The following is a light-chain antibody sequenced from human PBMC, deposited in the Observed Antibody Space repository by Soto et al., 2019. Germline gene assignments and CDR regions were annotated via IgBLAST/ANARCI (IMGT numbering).Light chain of an antibody. J-gene: IGKJ5*01. CDR2: EVS. V-gene: IGKV2D-29*01. Sequence: DTVMTQTPLSLAVTPGQPASISCKSSQSLLHSDGKTYLYWYMQKAGQPPQSLIYEVSKRFSEVPDRISGSGSGTDFTQKISRGEAEDVGIYDCLQSTQFPITFGERTRLDI. CDR1: QSLLHSDGKTY. CDR3: LQSTQFPIT.